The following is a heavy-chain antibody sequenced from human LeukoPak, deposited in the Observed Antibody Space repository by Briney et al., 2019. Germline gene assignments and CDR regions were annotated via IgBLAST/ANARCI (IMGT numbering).Heavy chain of an antibody. CDR2: INHSGST. CDR3: ARDLVRGIDY. J-gene: IGHJ4*02. D-gene: IGHD3-10*01. V-gene: IGHV4-34*01. CDR1: GGSFRGYY. Sequence: PSETLSLTCAVYGGSFRGYYWSWIRQPPGKGLEWIGEINHSGSTNYNPSLKSRVTISVDTSKNQFSLKLSSVTAADTAVYYCARDLVRGIDYWGQGTLVTVSS.